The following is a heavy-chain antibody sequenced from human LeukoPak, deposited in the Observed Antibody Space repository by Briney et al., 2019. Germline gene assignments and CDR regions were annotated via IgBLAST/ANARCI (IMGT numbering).Heavy chain of an antibody. CDR2: IIPIFGTA. D-gene: IGHD3-22*01. CDR1: GGTFSSYA. V-gene: IGHV1-69*05. J-gene: IGHJ6*03. Sequence: SVKVSCKASGGTFSSYAISWVRQAPGQGLEWMGRIIPIFGTANYAQKFQGRVTITTDESTSTAYMELSSLRSEDTAVYYCARSLVTYYYDSSGYEGHYYYYFYMDVWGKGTTVTVSS. CDR3: ARSLVTYYYDSSGYEGHYYYYFYMDV.